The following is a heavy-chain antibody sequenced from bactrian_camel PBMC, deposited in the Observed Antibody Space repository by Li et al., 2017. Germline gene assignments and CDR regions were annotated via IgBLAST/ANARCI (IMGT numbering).Heavy chain of an antibody. CDR1: GFTFSSLF. Sequence: VQLVESGGGLVQPGGSLRLSCAASGFTFSSLFMNWVRQAPGKGLEWVSNINSGGGSTSYAASVKGRFTMSRDNAKNTMYLQMNNLKSEDTALYYCATGTGVDFGYWGQGTQVTVS. V-gene: IGHV3S42*01. CDR2: INSGGGST. CDR3: ATGTGVDFGY. D-gene: IGHD3*01. J-gene: IGHJ6*01.